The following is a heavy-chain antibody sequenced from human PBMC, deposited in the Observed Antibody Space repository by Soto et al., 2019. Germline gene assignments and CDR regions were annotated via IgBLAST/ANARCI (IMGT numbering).Heavy chain of an antibody. Sequence: QVQLQQWGEGLLKPSETLSLTCAVYGGSFSGYYWSWIRQPPGKGLEWIGEINHRGSTNYNPSLTSRVPISVDTSKSQFSLKLSSVTAADTAVYYCARGKFVATITLSIYMDVWCKGTTVTVSS. J-gene: IGHJ6*03. V-gene: IGHV4-34*01. CDR2: INHRGST. CDR1: GGSFSGYY. CDR3: ARGKFVATITLSIYMDV. D-gene: IGHD5-12*01.